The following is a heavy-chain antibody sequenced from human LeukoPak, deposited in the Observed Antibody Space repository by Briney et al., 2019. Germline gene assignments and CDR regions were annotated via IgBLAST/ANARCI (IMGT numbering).Heavy chain of an antibody. D-gene: IGHD5-18*01. CDR3: VKDRGYSYGFDL. J-gene: IGHJ4*02. V-gene: IGHV3-23*01. Sequence: PSETLSLTCAVSGDSISSGGYSWSWIRQTPGKGLEWVSGITGSGGSTYYADSVKGRFTISRDNSKNTLYLQMNSLRAEDTAIYYCVKDRGYSYGFDLWGQGTLVTISS. CDR2: ITGSGGST. CDR1: GDSISSGGYS.